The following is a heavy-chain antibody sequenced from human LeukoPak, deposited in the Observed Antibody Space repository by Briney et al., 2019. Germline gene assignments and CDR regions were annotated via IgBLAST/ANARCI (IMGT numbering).Heavy chain of an antibody. CDR1: GYTFTGYY. V-gene: IGHV1-2*02. J-gene: IGHJ4*02. D-gene: IGHD4-17*01. CDR2: INPNSGGT. Sequence: GASVKVSCKASGYTFTGYYMHWVRQAPGQGLEWMGWINPNSGGTNYAQKFQGRVTMTRDTSISTAYMELSRLRSEDTAVYYCARDLSTTVTNIFDYWGQGTLVTVSS. CDR3: ARDLSTTVTNIFDY.